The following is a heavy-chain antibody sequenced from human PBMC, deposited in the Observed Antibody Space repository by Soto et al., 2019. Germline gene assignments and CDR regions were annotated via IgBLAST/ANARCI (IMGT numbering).Heavy chain of an antibody. J-gene: IGHJ6*03. Sequence: EVQLVESGGGLVQPGGSLRLSCAASGFTFSSYSMNWVRQAPGKGLEWVSYISSSSSTIYYADSVKGRFTISRDNAKNSLYLQMNSLRAEDTAVYYCARSDIVVVPGLIYYYYMDVWGKGTTVTVSS. V-gene: IGHV3-48*01. CDR2: ISSSSSTI. CDR1: GFTFSSYS. D-gene: IGHD2-2*01. CDR3: ARSDIVVVPGLIYYYYMDV.